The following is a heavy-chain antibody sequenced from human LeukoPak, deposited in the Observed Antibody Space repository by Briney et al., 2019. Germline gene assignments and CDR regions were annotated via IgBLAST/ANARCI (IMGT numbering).Heavy chain of an antibody. V-gene: IGHV3-30-3*01. CDR3: ARDQLGWELLAAPFDY. D-gene: IGHD1-26*01. CDR2: ISYDGSNK. J-gene: IGHJ4*02. CDR1: GFTFSSYA. Sequence: PGGSLRLSCAASGFTFSSYAMHWVRQAPGKGLEWVAVISYDGSNKYYADSVKGRFTISRDNSKNTLYLQMNSLRAEDTAEYYCARDQLGWELLAAPFDYWGQGTLVTVSS.